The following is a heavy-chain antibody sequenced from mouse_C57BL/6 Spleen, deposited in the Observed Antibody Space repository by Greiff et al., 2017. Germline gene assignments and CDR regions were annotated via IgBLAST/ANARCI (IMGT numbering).Heavy chain of an antibody. V-gene: IGHV1-36*01. CDR1: GFTFTDYY. J-gene: IGHJ4*01. CDR3: ARVMITTERASYAMDY. D-gene: IGHD2-4*01. CDR2: VYPYNGGT. Sequence: EVQLQQSGPVLVKPGPSVKISCKASGFTFTDYYMHWVKQSHGKSLEWIGLVYPYNGGTSYNQKFKGKATLTVDTSSSNAYMALNSLTSEGSAVYYFARVMITTERASYAMDYWGQGTSVTVSS.